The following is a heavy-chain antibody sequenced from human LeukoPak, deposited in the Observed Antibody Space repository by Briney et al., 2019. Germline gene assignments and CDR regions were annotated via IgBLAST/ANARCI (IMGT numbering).Heavy chain of an antibody. CDR2: ISYDGSNE. V-gene: IGHV3-30-3*01. CDR3: ARDFRAVAGNFEY. D-gene: IGHD6-19*01. J-gene: IGHJ4*02. CDR1: GFTFSSYA. Sequence: GESLKISCAASGFTFSSYAMHWVRQAPGKGLEWVALISYDGSNEHYADSVKGRFTISRDNSKNTLYLQMNSLRADDTAMYYCARDFRAVAGNFEYWGQGTLVTLSS.